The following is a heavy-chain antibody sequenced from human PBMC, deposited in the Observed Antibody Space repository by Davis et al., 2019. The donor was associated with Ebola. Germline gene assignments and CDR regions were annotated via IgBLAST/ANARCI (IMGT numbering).Heavy chain of an antibody. D-gene: IGHD2-15*01. CDR3: ASLGYCSGGSCYKNTFDI. CDR2: ISAYDGNT. V-gene: IGHV1-18*01. CDR1: GGTFSSYA. J-gene: IGHJ3*02. Sequence: AASVKVSCKASGGTFSSYAISWVRQAPGQGLEWMGWISAYDGNTNYAQKLQGRVTMTTDTSTSTAYMELRSLRSDDTAVYYCASLGYCSGGSCYKNTFDIWGQGTMVTVSS.